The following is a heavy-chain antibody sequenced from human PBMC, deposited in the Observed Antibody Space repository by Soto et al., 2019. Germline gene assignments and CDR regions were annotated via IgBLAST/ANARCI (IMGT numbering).Heavy chain of an antibody. D-gene: IGHD3-10*02. Sequence: GGSLRLSCAASGFTVSDYHMSWIRQAPGKGLEWLSYSSNSGTYTRYADSVKGRFSISRDNAKNSLYLQINSLRGEDSATYYCARSGDIYNVIDYWGQGTPVTAPQ. J-gene: IGHJ4*02. CDR1: GFTVSDYH. V-gene: IGHV3-11*06. CDR3: ARSGDIYNVIDY. CDR2: SSNSGTYT.